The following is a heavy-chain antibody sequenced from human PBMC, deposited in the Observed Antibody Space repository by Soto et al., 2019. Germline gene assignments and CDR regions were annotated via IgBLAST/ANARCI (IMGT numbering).Heavy chain of an antibody. V-gene: IGHV3-7*04. Sequence: EVQLVESGGGLVQPGGSLRLSCAASGFTFSSYWMSWVRQAPGKGLEWVANIKQDGSEKYYVDSVKGRFTISRDNAKNSLYLQMNSLRAEDTAVYYCAGEDFWSGYYPNWFDPWGQGTLVTVSS. J-gene: IGHJ5*02. CDR2: IKQDGSEK. CDR3: AGEDFWSGYYPNWFDP. CDR1: GFTFSSYW. D-gene: IGHD3-3*01.